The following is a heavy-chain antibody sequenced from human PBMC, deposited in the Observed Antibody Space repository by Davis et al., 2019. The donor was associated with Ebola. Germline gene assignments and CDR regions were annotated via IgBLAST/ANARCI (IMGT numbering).Heavy chain of an antibody. V-gene: IGHV4-59*01. Sequence: SETLSLTCAVYGGSFSGYYWSWIRQPPGKGLEWIGYIYYSGSTNYNPSLKSLVTISVDTSKNQFSLKLSSVTAADTAVYYCARENYYYGMDVWGKGTTVTVSS. CDR3: ARENYYYGMDV. CDR2: IYYSGST. CDR1: GGSFSGYY. J-gene: IGHJ6*04.